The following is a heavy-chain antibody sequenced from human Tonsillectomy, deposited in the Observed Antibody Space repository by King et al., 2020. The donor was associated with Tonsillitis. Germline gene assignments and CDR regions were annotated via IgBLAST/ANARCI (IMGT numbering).Heavy chain of an antibody. CDR1: GFSFSRYW. CDR2: INSDGSGT. J-gene: IGHJ3*02. D-gene: IGHD2-2*02. V-gene: IGHV3-74*01. CDR3: ASLPYCSSTSCYNDFDI. Sequence: VQLVESGGGLVQPGGSLRLSCAASGFSFSRYWMHWVRQAPGKGLVWVSRINSDGSGTSYADFVKGRFTISRDNAKNTVYLQMNSLRAEDTAVYYCASLPYCSSTSCYNDFDIWGQGTMVTVSS.